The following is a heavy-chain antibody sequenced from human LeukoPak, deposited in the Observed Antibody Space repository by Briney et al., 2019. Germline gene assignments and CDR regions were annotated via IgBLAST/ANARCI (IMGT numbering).Heavy chain of an antibody. CDR1: GGSISSYY. J-gene: IGHJ6*03. CDR3: ARENSIAAGHNYYYYMDV. CDR2: IYYSGST. V-gene: IGHV4-59*01. Sequence: SETLSLTCTVSGGSISSYYWSWIRQPPGKGLEWIGYIYYSGSTNYNPSLKSRVTISVDTSKNQFSLKLSSVTAADTAVYYCARENSIAAGHNYYYYMDVWGKGTTVTISS. D-gene: IGHD6-25*01.